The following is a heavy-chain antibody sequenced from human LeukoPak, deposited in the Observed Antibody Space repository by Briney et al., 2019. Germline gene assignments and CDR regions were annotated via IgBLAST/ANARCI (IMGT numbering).Heavy chain of an antibody. Sequence: ASVKVSCKVSGYTLTELSMHWVRQAPGKGLEWMGGFDPEDGETIYAQKFQGRVTMTEDTSTDTAYMELSSLRSEDTAVYYCATGGKYYYDSSGYAPHDGFDIWGQGTMVTVSS. V-gene: IGHV1-24*01. CDR3: ATGGKYYYDSSGYAPHDGFDI. J-gene: IGHJ3*02. CDR2: FDPEDGET. D-gene: IGHD3-22*01. CDR1: GYTLTELS.